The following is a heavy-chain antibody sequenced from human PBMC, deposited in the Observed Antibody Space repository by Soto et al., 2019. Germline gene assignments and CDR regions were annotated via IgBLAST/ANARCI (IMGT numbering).Heavy chain of an antibody. CDR3: ARSQGSSTSLEIYYYYYYGMDV. D-gene: IGHD2-2*01. CDR2: IIPIPGTA. V-gene: IGHV1-69*01. CDR1: GGTFGSYA. Sequence: QVQLVQSGDEVKKPGSSVKVSCKASGGTFGSYAISWVRQAPGQGLEWMGGIIPIPGTANYAQKFQGRVTIAADESTSTACMELSSLRSEDTAVYYCARSQGSSTSLEIYYYYYYGMDVWGQGTTVTVSS. J-gene: IGHJ6*02.